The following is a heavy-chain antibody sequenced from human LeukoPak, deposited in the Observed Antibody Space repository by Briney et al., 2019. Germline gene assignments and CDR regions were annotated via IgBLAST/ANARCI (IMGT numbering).Heavy chain of an antibody. J-gene: IGHJ5*02. CDR2: IYHGDSDT. CDR1: GYSFTSYW. CDR3: ARQRYFDWFPNWFDP. D-gene: IGHD3-9*01. Sequence: PGESLKISCKGSGYSFTSYWIGWVRQMPGKGLEWMGIIYHGDSDTRYRPSFQGQVTISADKSISTAYLQWSSLKASDTAMYYCARQRYFDWFPNWFDPWGQGILVTVSS. V-gene: IGHV5-51*01.